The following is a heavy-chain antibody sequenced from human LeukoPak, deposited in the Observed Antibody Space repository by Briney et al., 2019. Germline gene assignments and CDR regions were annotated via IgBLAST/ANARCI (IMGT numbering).Heavy chain of an antibody. V-gene: IGHV5-51*01. CDR3: ARGSAGTTPDYYYFGLGV. CDR1: GYIFTDYW. D-gene: IGHD1-7*01. Sequence: GESLKISWKGSGYIFTDYWIGWGRQTPGKGQEWVGIIYHGGSATRYSPSFQDQVTISADKSINTAHLQWSSLKAADTAMYDCARGSAGTTPDYYYFGLGVWGQGTTVRVSS. J-gene: IGHJ6*02. CDR2: IYHGGSAT.